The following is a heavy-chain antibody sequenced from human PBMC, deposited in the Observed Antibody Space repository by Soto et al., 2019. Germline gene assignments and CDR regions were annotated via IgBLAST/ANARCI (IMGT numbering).Heavy chain of an antibody. CDR3: AGAALGVWGSYRLDY. D-gene: IGHD3-16*02. Sequence: SVKVSCKASGGTFSSYAISWVRQAPGQGLEWMGGIIPIFGTANYAQKFQSRVTITADESTSTAYMELSSLRSEDTAVYYCAGAALGVWGSYRLDYWGQGTLVTVSS. V-gene: IGHV1-69*13. CDR2: IIPIFGTA. CDR1: GGTFSSYA. J-gene: IGHJ4*02.